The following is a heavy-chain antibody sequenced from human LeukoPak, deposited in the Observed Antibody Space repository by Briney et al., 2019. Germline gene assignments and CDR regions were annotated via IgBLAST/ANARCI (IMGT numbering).Heavy chain of an antibody. CDR2: IYYSGST. CDR1: GGSISSSNHY. V-gene: IGHV4-39*02. CDR3: ARLGGYGRISYFAY. J-gene: IGHJ4*02. D-gene: IGHD5-12*01. Sequence: KPSETLSLTCTVSGGSISSSNHYWGWIRQPPGKGLEWIGNIYYSGSTYYNPSLKSRVTISVDTSKNHFSLKLSSVTAADTAIFYCARLGGYGRISYFAYWGQGTLVTVSS.